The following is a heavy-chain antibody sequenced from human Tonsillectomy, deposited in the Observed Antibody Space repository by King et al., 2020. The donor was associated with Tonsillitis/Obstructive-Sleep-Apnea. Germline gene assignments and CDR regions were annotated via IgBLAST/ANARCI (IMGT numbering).Heavy chain of an antibody. J-gene: IGHJ6*03. Sequence: LQLQESGPGLVKPSDTLSLTCAVSGYSISSDNWWGWIRQPPGKGLEWIGYIYYSGSTYYNVSLKSRVTMSVDTSNNQFSLKLSSVTAVDTAVYYCARSRRYSSSLDYYYYMDVWGKGTTVTVSS. CDR2: IYYSGST. CDR1: GYSISSDNW. D-gene: IGHD6-6*01. V-gene: IGHV4-28*01. CDR3: ARSRRYSSSLDYYYYMDV.